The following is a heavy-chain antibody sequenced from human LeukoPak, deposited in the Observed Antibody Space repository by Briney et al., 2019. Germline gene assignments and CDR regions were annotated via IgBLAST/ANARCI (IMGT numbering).Heavy chain of an antibody. Sequence: SQTLSLTCTVSGGSISSGSYYWSWIRQPAGKGLEWIGRIYTSGSTNYNPSLKSRVTISVDTSKNQFSLKLSSVTAADTAVYYCVRGFSGVVGDYWGQGTPVTVSS. CDR1: GGSISSGSYY. V-gene: IGHV4-61*02. J-gene: IGHJ4*02. CDR3: VRGFSGVVGDY. D-gene: IGHD3-10*01. CDR2: IYTSGST.